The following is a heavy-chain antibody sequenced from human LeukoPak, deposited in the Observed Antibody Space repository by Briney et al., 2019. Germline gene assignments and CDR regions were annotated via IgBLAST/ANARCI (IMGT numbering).Heavy chain of an antibody. V-gene: IGHV4-4*09. CDR2: IYRGGTI. D-gene: IGHD2-15*01. J-gene: IGHJ5*02. CDR3: ARHWLEAAKTYCYWFDP. Sequence: PSETLSLTCSVSGGSISDYYWSWIRQPPGKGLEWIGYIYRGGTINYNPSVKSRVTMSLDTSKNQISLMLNSVTAADTAIYYCARHWLEAAKTYCYWFDPWGQGTLVNVSS. CDR1: GGSISDYY.